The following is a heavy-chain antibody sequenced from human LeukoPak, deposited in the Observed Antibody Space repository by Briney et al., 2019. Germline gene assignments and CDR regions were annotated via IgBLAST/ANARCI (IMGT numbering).Heavy chain of an antibody. CDR1: GGSFSGYY. CDR2: INHSGST. J-gene: IGHJ3*02. Sequence: SETLSLTCAVYGGSFSGYYWSWIRQPPGKGLEWIGEINHSGSTNYNPSLKSRVTISVDTSKNQFSLKLSSVTAADTAVYYCASRDSSGYYPDAFDIWGQGTMVTVSS. D-gene: IGHD3-22*01. V-gene: IGHV4-34*01. CDR3: ASRDSSGYYPDAFDI.